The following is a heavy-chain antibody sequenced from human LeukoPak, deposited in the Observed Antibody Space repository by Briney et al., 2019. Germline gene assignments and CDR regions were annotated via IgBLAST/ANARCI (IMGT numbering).Heavy chain of an antibody. V-gene: IGHV4-59*12. J-gene: IGHJ4*02. CDR1: GGSISSYY. D-gene: IGHD4-17*01. Sequence: SETLSLTCTVSGGSISSYYWSWIRQPPGKGLEWIGYIYYSGSTNYNPSLKSRVTISVDTSKNQFSLKLSSVTAADTAVYYCARDDYGDYGLSYWGQGTLVTVSS. CDR3: ARDDYGDYGLSY. CDR2: IYYSGST.